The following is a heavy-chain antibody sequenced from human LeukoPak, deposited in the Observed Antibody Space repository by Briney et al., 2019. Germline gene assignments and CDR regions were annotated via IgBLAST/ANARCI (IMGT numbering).Heavy chain of an antibody. J-gene: IGHJ4*02. V-gene: IGHV3-23*01. CDR2: ISASGGST. D-gene: IGHD2/OR15-2a*01. Sequence: GGPLSLFCAAHGFTFSSYAMSWVRHAPGQGLEWASAISASGGSTYYAASVKGRFTISRDNSTTPLYLQMTTPRAEDTAVYYCAKDKRALSVYYFDYWGQGTLVTVSS. CDR3: AKDKRALSVYYFDY. CDR1: GFTFSSYA.